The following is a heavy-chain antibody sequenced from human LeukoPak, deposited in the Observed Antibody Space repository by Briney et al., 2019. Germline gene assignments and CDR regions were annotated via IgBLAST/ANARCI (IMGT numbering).Heavy chain of an antibody. J-gene: IGHJ5*02. CDR2: ISSSSSTI. Sequence: HTGGSLRLSCAASGFTFSSYSMNWVRQAPGKGLEWVSHISSSSSTIYYADSVKGRFTISRDNAKNSLYLQMNSLRAEDTAVYYCARGHSSSPNWFDPWGQGTLVTVSS. V-gene: IGHV3-48*04. CDR3: ARGHSSSPNWFDP. D-gene: IGHD6-13*01. CDR1: GFTFSSYS.